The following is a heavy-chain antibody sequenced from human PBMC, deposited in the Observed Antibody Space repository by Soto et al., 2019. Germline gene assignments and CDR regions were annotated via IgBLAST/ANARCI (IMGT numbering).Heavy chain of an antibody. V-gene: IGHV3-7*03. J-gene: IGHJ3*02. Sequence: GGSLRLSCVASGFTFSSSWMAWVRQTPGKGREWVGNMKQDGSETYYMDSVKGRFTISRDNAKNSLYLQMNTLRADDTAVYFCATIEAVAFHNWGQGTMVTGS. CDR1: GFTFSSSW. CDR2: MKQDGSET. D-gene: IGHD5-12*01. CDR3: ATIEAVAFHN.